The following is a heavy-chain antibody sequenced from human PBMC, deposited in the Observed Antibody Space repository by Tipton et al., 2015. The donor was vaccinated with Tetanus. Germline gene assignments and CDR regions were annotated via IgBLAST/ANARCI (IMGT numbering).Heavy chain of an antibody. J-gene: IGHJ4*02. Sequence: SLRLSCAASGFTVSNSYMGWVRQAPGKGLEWVSHVDKGGTTYYADSVKGRFTISRDNSKNTLYLQMNSLRAEDTAVHYCARDPAYGDYGYWGQGTLVTVSS. D-gene: IGHD4-17*01. CDR2: VDKGGTT. CDR1: GFTVSNSY. V-gene: IGHV3-53*01. CDR3: ARDPAYGDYGY.